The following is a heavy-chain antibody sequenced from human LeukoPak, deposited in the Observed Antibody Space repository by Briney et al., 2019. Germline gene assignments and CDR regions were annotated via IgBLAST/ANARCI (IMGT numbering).Heavy chain of an antibody. D-gene: IGHD3-22*01. CDR1: GFTFSSYW. Sequence: GGSLRLSCAASGFTFSSYWMSWVRQAPGKGLEWVSGINWNGGSTGYADSVKGRFTISRDNAKNSLYLQMNGLRVEDTALYYCARDTGNYDSNLRYYFNYWGQGTLVTVSS. CDR3: ARDTGNYDSNLRYYFNY. CDR2: INWNGGST. J-gene: IGHJ4*02. V-gene: IGHV3-20*04.